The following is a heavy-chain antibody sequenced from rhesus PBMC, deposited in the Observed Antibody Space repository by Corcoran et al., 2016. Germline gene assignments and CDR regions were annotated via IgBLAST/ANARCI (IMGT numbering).Heavy chain of an antibody. CDR2: IYGSIGST. D-gene: IGHD3-34*01. CDR1: GGSLSSGYG. V-gene: IGHV4S7*01. J-gene: IGHJ2*01. Sequence: QVQLQESGPGLVKPSETLSLTCAVPGGSLSSGYGWSWIRSPPGKGREWIGYIYGSIGSTYYNPSLKSRVTISKDTSKNQFSLKLSSVTAADTAVYYCARKAGVIKGTYFDIWGPGTPITISS. CDR3: ARKAGVIKGTYFDI.